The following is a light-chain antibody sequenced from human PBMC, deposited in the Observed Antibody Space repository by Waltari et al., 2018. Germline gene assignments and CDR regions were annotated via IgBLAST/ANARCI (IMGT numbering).Light chain of an antibody. J-gene: IGKJ4*01. CDR1: HDINNY. Sequence: DIQMTQSPSSLPASVGDRVTITCRASHDINNYFAWYQQKPGKVPVLVIYAASTPSSGVPSRFSGSGFGRDFTLTISSLQPEDVATYYCQKFDRSPLTFGGGTKVEI. V-gene: IGKV1-27*01. CDR2: AAS. CDR3: QKFDRSPLT.